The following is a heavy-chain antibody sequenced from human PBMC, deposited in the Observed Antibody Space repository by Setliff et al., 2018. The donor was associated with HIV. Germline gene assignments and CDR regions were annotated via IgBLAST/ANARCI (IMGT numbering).Heavy chain of an antibody. D-gene: IGHD3-10*01. CDR3: ATVFYYNSESYSLDY. V-gene: IGHV1-69*13. J-gene: IGHJ4*02. CDR1: GGTFNNYA. CDR2: IIPLFGTT. Sequence: SVKVSCKASGGTFNNYAISWVRQAPGQGLEWAGGIIPLFGTTNYAQKFQGRVTITADESTNTAHMELNSLRSIDTAMYYCATVFYYNSESYSLDYWGQGMLVTVSS.